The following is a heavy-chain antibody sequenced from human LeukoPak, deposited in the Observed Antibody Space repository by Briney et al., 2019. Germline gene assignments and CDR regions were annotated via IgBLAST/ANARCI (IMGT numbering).Heavy chain of an antibody. CDR1: GFTFSSYS. V-gene: IGHV3-21*01. Sequence: GGSLRLSCAASGFTFSSYSMNWVRQAPGKGLEWVSSISSNNNHIYYADSVRGRFTISRDNAKNSLYLQMNSLRAEDTAVYYCARGQGDSSGYCLDYWGQGTLVTASS. J-gene: IGHJ4*02. CDR2: ISSNNNHI. D-gene: IGHD3-22*01. CDR3: ARGQGDSSGYCLDY.